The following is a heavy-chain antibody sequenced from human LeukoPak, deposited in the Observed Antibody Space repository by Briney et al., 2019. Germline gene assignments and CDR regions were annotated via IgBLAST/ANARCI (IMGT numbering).Heavy chain of an antibody. CDR3: AKSIAAAVYYYMDV. V-gene: IGHV3-23*01. Sequence: GGSLRLSCAASGFTFSSYAMSWVRQAPGKGLEWVSAISGSGGSTYYADSVKGRFTISRDNSKNTLYLQMNSLRAEDTAVYYCAKSIAAAVYYYMDVWGKGTTVTVSS. CDR2: ISGSGGST. J-gene: IGHJ6*03. CDR1: GFTFSSYA. D-gene: IGHD6-13*01.